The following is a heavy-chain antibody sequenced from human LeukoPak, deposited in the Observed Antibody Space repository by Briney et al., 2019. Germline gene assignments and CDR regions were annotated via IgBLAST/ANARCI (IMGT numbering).Heavy chain of an antibody. D-gene: IGHD4-17*01. CDR2: ISSSGDRT. V-gene: IGHV3-23*01. CDR1: GFTVSSNY. J-gene: IGHJ4*02. Sequence: GGSLRLSCAASGFTVSSNYMSWVRQAPGKGLEWVSAISSSGDRTYYADSVKGRFTISRDNSKNTLYLQMNSLRAEDTAIHYCAKDVDYGDYVVYWGQGTLVTVSS. CDR3: AKDVDYGDYVVY.